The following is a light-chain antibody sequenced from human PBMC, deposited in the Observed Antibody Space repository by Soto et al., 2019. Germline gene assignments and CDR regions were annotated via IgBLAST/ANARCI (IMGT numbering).Light chain of an antibody. Sequence: EIVLTQSPGTLSLSPGERATLSCRASQSVSSSLAWYQQKPGQVPRVLIYDASKRATGIPARFSGSGSGTDFTLTISSLEPEDFAVYYCQQRGSWPWTFGQGTKVEIK. V-gene: IGKV3-11*01. CDR2: DAS. CDR3: QQRGSWPWT. CDR1: QSVSSS. J-gene: IGKJ1*01.